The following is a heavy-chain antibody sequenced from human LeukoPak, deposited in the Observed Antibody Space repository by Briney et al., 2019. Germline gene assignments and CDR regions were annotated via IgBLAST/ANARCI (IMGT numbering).Heavy chain of an antibody. CDR3: ASSFGSENYSGYDGFDY. V-gene: IGHV4-34*01. Sequence: SETLSLTCAVSGGSISSGGYSWSWIRQPPGKGLEWIGEINHSGSTNYNPSLKSRVTISVDTSKNQFSLKLSSVTAADTAVYYCASSFGSENYSGYDGFDYWGQGTLVTVSS. CDR2: INHSGST. J-gene: IGHJ4*02. D-gene: IGHD5-12*01. CDR1: GGSISSGGYS.